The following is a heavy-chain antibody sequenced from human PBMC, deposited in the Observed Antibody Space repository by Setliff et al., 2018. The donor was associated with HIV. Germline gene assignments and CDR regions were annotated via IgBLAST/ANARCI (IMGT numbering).Heavy chain of an antibody. V-gene: IGHV1-2*06. Sequence: ASVKVSCKASGYTFTDYYLHWVRQAPGQGLAWVGRIDPNSGGTIFAQTFQGRISMARDTSISTVYMELRRLRSDDTAVYFCARDDTLDMWGQGTMVTVTS. CDR3: ARDDTLDM. CDR1: GYTFTDYY. CDR2: IDPNSGGT. J-gene: IGHJ3*02.